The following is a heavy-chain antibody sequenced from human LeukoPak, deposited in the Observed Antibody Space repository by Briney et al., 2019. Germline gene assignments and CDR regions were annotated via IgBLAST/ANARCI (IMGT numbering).Heavy chain of an antibody. J-gene: IGHJ5*02. CDR1: GYTFTGYY. D-gene: IGHD6-19*01. CDR3: ARDRSEGGSGWENWFDP. Sequence: ASVKVSCKASGYTFTGYYMHWVRQAPGQGLEWMGRINPNSGGTNYAQKFQGRVTMTRDMSISTAYLELSRLGCDDTAGYYCARDRSEGGSGWENWFDPWGQGTLVTVSS. V-gene: IGHV1-2*06. CDR2: INPNSGGT.